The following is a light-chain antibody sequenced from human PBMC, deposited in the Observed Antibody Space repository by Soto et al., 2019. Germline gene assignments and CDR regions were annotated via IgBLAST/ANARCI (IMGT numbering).Light chain of an antibody. CDR2: WAS. Sequence: DIVMTQSPDSLAVSLGERATINCKSSQTVLYSSNNKNYLAWYQQKPGQPPKLLIYWASTRQSGVPDRFSGSGSATDFTRTITSLQAEDVAVYYCQQYYSTPLTFGGGTKVELK. CDR1: QTVLYSSNNKNY. J-gene: IGKJ4*01. V-gene: IGKV4-1*01. CDR3: QQYYSTPLT.